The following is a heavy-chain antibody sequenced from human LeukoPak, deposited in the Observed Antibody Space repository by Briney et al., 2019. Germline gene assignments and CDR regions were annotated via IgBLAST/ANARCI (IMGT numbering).Heavy chain of an antibody. CDR3: ARDLAFYCSGGSCYSNY. CDR1: GYTFTGYY. CDR2: INPNSGGT. D-gene: IGHD2-15*01. Sequence: ASVKVSCKASGYTFTGYYMHWVRQAPGQGLEWMGWINPNSGGTNYAQKLQGRVTMTTDTSTSTAYMELRSLRSDDTAVYYCARDLAFYCSGGSCYSNYWGQGTLVTVSS. V-gene: IGHV1-2*02. J-gene: IGHJ4*02.